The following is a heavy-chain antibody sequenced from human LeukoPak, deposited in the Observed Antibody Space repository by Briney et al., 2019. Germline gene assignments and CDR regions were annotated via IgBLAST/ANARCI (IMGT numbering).Heavy chain of an antibody. CDR3: ARDPSNTSGWKTWFDP. CDR1: GFTFTNYG. V-gene: IGHV1-18*01. CDR2: ISAYNGDT. Sequence: ASVSVSCKTSGFTFTNYGISWVRQAPGQGLEWMGWISAYNGDTKYARKFQGRVTMTTDTSTSTAFMEVRTLRSDDTAVYYCARDPSNTSGWKTWFDPWGRGTLVTVSS. J-gene: IGHJ5*02. D-gene: IGHD6-19*01.